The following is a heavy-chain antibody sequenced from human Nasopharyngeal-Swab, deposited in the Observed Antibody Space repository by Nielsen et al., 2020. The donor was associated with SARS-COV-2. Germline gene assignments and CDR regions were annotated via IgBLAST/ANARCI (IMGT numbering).Heavy chain of an antibody. D-gene: IGHD3-10*01. V-gene: IGHV4-59*01. CDR1: GGSISSYY. CDR3: AIAVRGVSGGYYFDY. CDR2: IYYSGST. Sequence: SETLSLTCTVSGGSISSYYWSWIRQPPGKGLEWIGYIYYSGSTNYNPSLKSRVTISVDTSKNQFSLKLSSVTAADTAVYYCAIAVRGVSGGYYFDYCGQGTLVTVSS. J-gene: IGHJ4*02.